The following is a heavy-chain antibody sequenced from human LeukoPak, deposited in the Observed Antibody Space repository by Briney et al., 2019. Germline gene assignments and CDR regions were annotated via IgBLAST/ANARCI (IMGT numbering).Heavy chain of an antibody. J-gene: IGHJ4*02. V-gene: IGHV3-23*01. Sequence: PGGSLRLSCAASGFTFSSYAMSWVRQAPGKGVEWVSAISGSGGSTYYADSVKGRFTISRDNSKNTLYLQMNSLRAEDTAVYYCAKDGSWIQLWLPNYWGQGTLVTVSS. CDR1: GFTFSSYA. D-gene: IGHD5-18*01. CDR2: ISGSGGST. CDR3: AKDGSWIQLWLPNY.